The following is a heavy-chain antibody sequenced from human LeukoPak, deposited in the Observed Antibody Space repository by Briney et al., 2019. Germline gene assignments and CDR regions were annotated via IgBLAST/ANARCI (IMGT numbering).Heavy chain of an antibody. CDR3: AKGSRSYDYVWTFDY. CDR1: GFTFITSG. J-gene: IGHJ4*01. V-gene: IGHV3-30*18. CDR2: VSYDGTTK. D-gene: IGHD3-16*01. Sequence: PGGSLRLSCVASGFTFITSGMHWVRQAPGKGLEWVATVSYDGTTKYYAEYVKGRFTISRDNSKNTLYLQLNSLRPEDTSMYYCAKGSRSYDYVWTFDYWGHGTLVTVST.